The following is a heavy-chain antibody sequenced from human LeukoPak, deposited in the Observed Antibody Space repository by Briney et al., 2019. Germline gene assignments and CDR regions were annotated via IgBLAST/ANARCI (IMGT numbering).Heavy chain of an antibody. V-gene: IGHV3-21*04. D-gene: IGHD3-3*01. Sequence: GGSLRLSCAASGFTFSSYSMNWVRQAPGKGLEWVSSISSSSSYIYYADSVKGRFTIPRDNAKNSLYLQMNSLRAEDTAVYYCARDPPPRSYDSNYWGQGTLVTVSS. CDR1: GFTFSSYS. CDR3: ARDPPPRSYDSNY. J-gene: IGHJ4*02. CDR2: ISSSSSYI.